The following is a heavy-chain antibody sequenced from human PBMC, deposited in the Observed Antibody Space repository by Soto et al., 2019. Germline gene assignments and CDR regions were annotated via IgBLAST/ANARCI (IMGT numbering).Heavy chain of an antibody. V-gene: IGHV3-23*01. J-gene: IGHJ4*02. Sequence: EVQLLESGGGLVQPGGSLSLSCATSGFTFSNYGMGWVRQAPGKGLEWVSALSASGANTYYADSGRGRFTISRDNSKNPLYLQMNSLRAEDTAVYYWAKEGGSMQPFDYWGQGTLVTVSS. CDR2: LSASGANT. D-gene: IGHD5-12*01. CDR1: GFTFSNYG. CDR3: AKEGGSMQPFDY.